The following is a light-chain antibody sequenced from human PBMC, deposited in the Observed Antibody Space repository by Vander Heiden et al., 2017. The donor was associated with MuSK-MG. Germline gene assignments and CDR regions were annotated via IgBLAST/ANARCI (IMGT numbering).Light chain of an antibody. CDR1: SSNIGNTY. CDR3: GAWDSSLSAVV. J-gene: IGLJ7*01. CDR2: DNS. V-gene: IGLV1-51*01. Sequence: QPVLTHPPSVSAAPGQKVTISCPGSSSNIGNTYVAWYQQIPGSPPRLLIFDNSKRPSGIPDRFSGSKSGTSATLGITGLQTGDEADYYCGAWDSSLSAVVFGGGTRLTVL.